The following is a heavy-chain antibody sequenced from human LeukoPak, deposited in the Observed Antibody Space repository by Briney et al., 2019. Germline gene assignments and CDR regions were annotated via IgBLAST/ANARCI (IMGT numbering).Heavy chain of an antibody. J-gene: IGHJ4*02. CDR2: IYSGGST. CDR3: ARDRAAHTIFGVPRVD. V-gene: IGHV3-66*02. Sequence: GGSLRLSCAASGFTVSSNYMSWVRQAPGKGLEWVSVIYSGGSTYYADSVKGRFTISGDNSKNTLYLQMNSLRAEDTAVYYCARDRAAHTIFGVPRVDWGQGTLVTVSS. CDR1: GFTVSSNY. D-gene: IGHD3-3*01.